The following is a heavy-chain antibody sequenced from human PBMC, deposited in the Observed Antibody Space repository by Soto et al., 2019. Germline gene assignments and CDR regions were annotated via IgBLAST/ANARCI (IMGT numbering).Heavy chain of an antibody. J-gene: IGHJ4*02. D-gene: IGHD6-13*01. CDR2: INHSGNT. Sequence: PSETLSLTCAVYGGSFSGYYWSWIRQPPGKGLEWIGEINHSGNTNYNPSLKSRVPISVDTSKNQLFLNLSSVTAADTAMYYCARHHVRGRTIAGAAEFWGQGTLVTVSS. CDR3: ARHHVRGRTIAGAAEF. V-gene: IGHV4-34*01. CDR1: GGSFSGYY.